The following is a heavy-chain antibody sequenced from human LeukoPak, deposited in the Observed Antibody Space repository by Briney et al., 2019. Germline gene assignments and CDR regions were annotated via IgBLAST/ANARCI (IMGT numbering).Heavy chain of an antibody. Sequence: QPGGSLRLSCVAAGFTFSSYSMNWVRQAPGKGLEWVSYISSSSSTIYYVDPVKGRFTISRDNAKNSLYLQMNSLRDEDTAVYYCARATNYASGLMRYLDYWGQGTLVTVSS. D-gene: IGHD3-10*01. CDR1: GFTFSSYS. V-gene: IGHV3-48*02. CDR2: ISSSSSTI. J-gene: IGHJ4*02. CDR3: ARATNYASGLMRYLDY.